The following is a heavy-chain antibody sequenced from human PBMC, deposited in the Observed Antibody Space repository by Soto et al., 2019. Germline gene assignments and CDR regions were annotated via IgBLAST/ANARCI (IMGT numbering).Heavy chain of an antibody. CDR2: IVVGSGNT. J-gene: IGHJ5*02. Sequence: GASVKVSCKASGFTFTSSAVQWVRQARGQRLEWIGWIVVGSGNTNYAQKFQERATITRDMSTSTAYMELSSLRSEDTAAYYCAAFSQLSSGWLGNWFDPWGQGTLVTVSS. CDR1: GFTFTSSA. CDR3: AAFSQLSSGWLGNWFDP. D-gene: IGHD6-19*01. V-gene: IGHV1-58*01.